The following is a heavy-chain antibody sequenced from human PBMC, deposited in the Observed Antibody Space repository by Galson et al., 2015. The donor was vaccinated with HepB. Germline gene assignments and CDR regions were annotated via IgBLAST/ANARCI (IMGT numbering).Heavy chain of an antibody. Sequence: SLRLSCAASGFTFSSYWMSWVRQAPGKGLEWVANIKQDGSEKYYVDSVKGRFTISRDNAKNSLYLQMNSLRAEDTAVYYCASNEMATKMGSVEYYFDYWGQGTLVTVSS. CDR3: ASNEMATKMGSVEYYFDY. V-gene: IGHV3-7*01. D-gene: IGHD5-24*01. CDR1: GFTFSSYW. CDR2: IKQDGSEK. J-gene: IGHJ4*02.